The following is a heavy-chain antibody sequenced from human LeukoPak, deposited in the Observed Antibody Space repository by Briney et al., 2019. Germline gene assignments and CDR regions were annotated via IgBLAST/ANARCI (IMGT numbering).Heavy chain of an antibody. V-gene: IGHV7-4-1*02. CDR1: GYTFTSYA. CDR3: ATNYDSSGYFTF. Sequence: ALVKVSCKASGYTFTSYAMSWLRQAPGQGLEYMGWIFTNTVNSTYTQGFTGRFVFSLDTSVSTAYLQISSLKAEDTAVYFCATNYDSSGYFTFWGQGTLVTVSS. CDR2: IFTNTVNS. D-gene: IGHD3-22*01. J-gene: IGHJ4*02.